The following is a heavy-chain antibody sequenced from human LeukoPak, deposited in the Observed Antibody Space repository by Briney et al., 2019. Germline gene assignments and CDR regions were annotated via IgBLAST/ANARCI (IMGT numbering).Heavy chain of an antibody. D-gene: IGHD3-10*01. V-gene: IGHV4-30-4*07. CDR2: VYKSGST. Sequence: PSETLSLTCAVSGGSISSGGYSWSWLRQPPGKALEWIGYVYKSGSTYYNPSLKSRVTISVDTSKNQFSLKVSSVTAADTAVYYCARVFDSGSQAYFYYMDVWGKGTTVTISS. CDR3: ARVFDSGSQAYFYYMDV. CDR1: GGSISSGGYS. J-gene: IGHJ6*03.